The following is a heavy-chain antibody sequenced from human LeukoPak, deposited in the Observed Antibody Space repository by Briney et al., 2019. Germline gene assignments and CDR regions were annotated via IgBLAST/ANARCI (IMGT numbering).Heavy chain of an antibody. CDR1: GFTFSSYS. Sequence: GGSLRLSCAASGFTFSSYSMNWVRQAPGKGLEWVSYISSSSSTIYYADSVKGRFTISRDNAKNSLYLQMNSLRAEDTAVYYCARDRCSGGSCRELFDYWGQGTLVTVSS. J-gene: IGHJ4*02. CDR2: ISSSSSTI. D-gene: IGHD2-15*01. CDR3: ARDRCSGGSCRELFDY. V-gene: IGHV3-48*01.